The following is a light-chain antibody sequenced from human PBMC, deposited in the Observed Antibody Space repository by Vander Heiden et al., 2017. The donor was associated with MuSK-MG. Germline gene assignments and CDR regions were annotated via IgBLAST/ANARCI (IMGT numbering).Light chain of an antibody. V-gene: IGLV2-23*02. Sequence: QSALTHPASVSGSPCQSISISCTGTSSDVGSYNLVSGYQQHPGKAPRLMIDEVRKRPSGGSNRFSGSKSGNTASLTISGRQAEDEDDYYCCAYAGTPRVFGTGTKVTVL. CDR1: SSDVGSYNL. CDR2: EVR. J-gene: IGLJ1*01. CDR3: CAYAGTPRV.